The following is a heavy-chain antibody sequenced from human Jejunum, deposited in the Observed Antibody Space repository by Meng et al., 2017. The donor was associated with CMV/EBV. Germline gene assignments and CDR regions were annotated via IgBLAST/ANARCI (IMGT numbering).Heavy chain of an antibody. CDR1: GDSLRHGMYS. D-gene: IGHD5-24*01. V-gene: IGHV4-31*02. CDR3: ARGRDAYKTGL. Sequence: TGSGDSLRHGMYSLTWLRQLPGKGLEWNGFIHPSGSTNYNPSLKSRVSMSVDTSKNHFSLTLTSVTGADTAVYYGARGRDAYKTGLWGQGTLVTVSS. J-gene: IGHJ4*02. CDR2: IHPSGST.